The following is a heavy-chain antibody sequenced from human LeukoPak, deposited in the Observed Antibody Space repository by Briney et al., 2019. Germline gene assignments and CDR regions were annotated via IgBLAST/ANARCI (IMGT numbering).Heavy chain of an antibody. D-gene: IGHD5-18*01. J-gene: IGHJ4*02. V-gene: IGHV3-48*02. CDR3: ARGYNYAFGN. Sequence: GGSLRLSCTGSGFSFSINTMNWVRQAPGKGLEWISSIIGISSTMYYADSVKGRFTISRDSAKHSVFLQMSSLRDEDTAVYYCARGYNYAFGNWGQGTLVTVSS. CDR1: GFSFSINT. CDR2: IIGISSTM.